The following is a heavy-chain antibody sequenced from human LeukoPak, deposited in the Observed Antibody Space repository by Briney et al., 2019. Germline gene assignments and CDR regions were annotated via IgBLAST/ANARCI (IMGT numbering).Heavy chain of an antibody. D-gene: IGHD1-1*01. CDR3: ARRPGTSQFDY. J-gene: IGHJ4*02. CDR2: ISDNGGTT. CDR1: GFSFTSYA. Sequence: GGSLRLSCAASGFSFTSYAMHWVRQAPGKGLEYVSEISDNGGTTYYANSVKGRFTISRDNSKNTPYLQMGSLRPEDMAVYYCARRPGTSQFDYWGQGTLVTVSS. V-gene: IGHV3-64*01.